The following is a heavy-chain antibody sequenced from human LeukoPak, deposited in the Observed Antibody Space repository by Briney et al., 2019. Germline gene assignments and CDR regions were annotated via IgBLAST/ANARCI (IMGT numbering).Heavy chain of an antibody. CDR1: GFTFSSYG. Sequence: GGSLRLSCAASGFTFSSYGMHWVRQAPGKGLEWVSAISGSGGSTYYADSVKGRFTISRDNSKNTLYLQMNSLRAEDTAVYYCAKSTRDFYYYYGMDVWGQGTTVTVSS. J-gene: IGHJ6*02. CDR2: ISGSGGST. V-gene: IGHV3-23*01. D-gene: IGHD1-1*01. CDR3: AKSTRDFYYYYGMDV.